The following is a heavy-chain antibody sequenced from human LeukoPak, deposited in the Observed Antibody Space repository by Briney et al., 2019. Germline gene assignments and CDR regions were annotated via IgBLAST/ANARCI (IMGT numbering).Heavy chain of an antibody. CDR1: GFTFSSYA. CDR2: ISYDGSNK. Sequence: GGSLRLSCAASGFTFSSYAMHWVRQAPGKGLEWVAVISYDGSNKYYADSVKGRFTISRDNSKNTLYLQMNSLRAEDTAVYYCAKDWDSSPYFDYWGQGTLVTVSS. V-gene: IGHV3-30-3*01. D-gene: IGHD3-22*01. CDR3: AKDWDSSPYFDY. J-gene: IGHJ4*02.